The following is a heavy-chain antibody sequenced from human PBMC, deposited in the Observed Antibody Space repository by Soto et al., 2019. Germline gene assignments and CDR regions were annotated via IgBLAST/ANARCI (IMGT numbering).Heavy chain of an antibody. CDR1: GYTFTSYD. J-gene: IGHJ6*03. V-gene: IGHV1-8*01. D-gene: IGHD3-3*01. CDR2: MNPNSGNT. CDR3: ARVLHLPTLEWLLRDYYYYMDV. Sequence: ASVKVSCKASGYTFTSYDINWVRQATGQGLEWMGWMNPNSGNTGYAQKFQGRVTMTRNTSISTAYMELSSLRSEDTAVYYCARVLHLPTLEWLLRDYYYYMDVWGKGTTVTVSS.